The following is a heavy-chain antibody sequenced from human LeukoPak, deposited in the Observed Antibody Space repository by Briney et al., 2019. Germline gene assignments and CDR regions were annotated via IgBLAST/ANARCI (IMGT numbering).Heavy chain of an antibody. J-gene: IGHJ4*02. CDR3: ARYLYDAGPFDL. CDR1: GGAIWSYY. D-gene: IGHD5/OR15-5a*01. CDR2: VHDSGST. Sequence: SETLSLTCTVSGGAIWSYYWAWLRQFPGQGLVWIGIVHDSGSTNYNPSLKSRVTTSLDTSKNKFSLNLRSVTAADTAVYYCARYLYDAGPFDLWGQGNLVTVSS. V-gene: IGHV4-59*08.